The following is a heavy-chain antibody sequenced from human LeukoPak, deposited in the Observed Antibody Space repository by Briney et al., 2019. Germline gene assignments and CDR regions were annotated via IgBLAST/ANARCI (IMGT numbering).Heavy chain of an antibody. V-gene: IGHV4-38-2*01. CDR2: VYHCGST. CDR3: ARLSGAPVRHPIYHFDY. D-gene: IGHD1-26*01. J-gene: IGHJ4*02. CDR1: GYSISSDY. Sequence: SETLSLTCAVSGYSISSDYWGWIRQPPGKGLEWIGNVYHCGSTYKNPSLKSRVSISLDTSNNQFSLKLTSVTAADTAIYYCARLSGAPVRHPIYHFDYWGQGTLVTVSS.